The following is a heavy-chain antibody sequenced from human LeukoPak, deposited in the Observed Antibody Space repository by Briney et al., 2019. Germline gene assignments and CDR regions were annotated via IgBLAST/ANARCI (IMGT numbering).Heavy chain of an antibody. CDR3: ARRGLELRGDYDYYTDV. V-gene: IGHV5-51*01. CDR2: VYPGDSDA. D-gene: IGHD1-7*01. J-gene: IGHJ6*03. CDR1: GYTFTSYW. Sequence: GETLKISCKASGYTFTSYWIGWVRQMPGKGLEWMGIVYPGDSDARYSPSFQGQVTISADKSINIAYLHWSRLKTSDTAIYYCARRGLELRGDYDYYTDVWGKGTTVTVSS.